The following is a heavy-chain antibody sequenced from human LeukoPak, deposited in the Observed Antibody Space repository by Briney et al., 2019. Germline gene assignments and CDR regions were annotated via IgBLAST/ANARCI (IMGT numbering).Heavy chain of an antibody. CDR1: GFTLGDYA. Sequence: GGSLGFSGTAFGFTLGDYALGGFGKPQGKGLGWVGFIGSKAYGGTTEYAASVKGRFTISRDDSKSIAYLQMNSLKTEDTAVYYCTSSEDDYGDYVVGGYWGQGTLVTVSS. V-gene: IGHV3-49*03. D-gene: IGHD4-17*01. CDR3: TSSEDDYGDYVVGGY. CDR2: IGSKAYGGTT. J-gene: IGHJ4*02.